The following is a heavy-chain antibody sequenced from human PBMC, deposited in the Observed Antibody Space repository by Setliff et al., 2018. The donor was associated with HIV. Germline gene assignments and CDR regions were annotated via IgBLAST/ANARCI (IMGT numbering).Heavy chain of an antibody. CDR1: GGPISSSSYY. J-gene: IGHJ4*02. V-gene: IGHV4-39*01. Sequence: SETLSLTCTVSGGPISSSSYYWGWIRQPPGKGLEWIGSIYYSGSTYYNPSLKSRVTISVDTSKNQFSLKLSSVTAADTAVYYCARQFGSSSPFDYWGQGTLVTVSS. D-gene: IGHD6-13*01. CDR2: IYYSGST. CDR3: ARQFGSSSPFDY.